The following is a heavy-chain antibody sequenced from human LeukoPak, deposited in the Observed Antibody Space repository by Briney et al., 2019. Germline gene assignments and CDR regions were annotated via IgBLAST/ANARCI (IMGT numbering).Heavy chain of an antibody. J-gene: IGHJ4*02. Sequence: GGSLRLSCAASGFTFSSYSMNWVRQAPGKGLEWVSSISSSSSYIYYADSVKGRFTISRDNAKNSLYLQMNSLRAEDTAVYYCARGKGYYGSSGYYPFDYWGQGTLVTVSS. V-gene: IGHV3-21*01. CDR2: ISSSSSYI. CDR1: GFTFSSYS. D-gene: IGHD3-22*01. CDR3: ARGKGYYGSSGYYPFDY.